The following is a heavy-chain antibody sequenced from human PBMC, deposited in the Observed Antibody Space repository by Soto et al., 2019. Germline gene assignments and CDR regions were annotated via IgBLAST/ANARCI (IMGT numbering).Heavy chain of an antibody. Sequence: GGSLRLSCVASGFSVKDYYMTWMRQTPEKGLEWISTITSSGGNAYYAASVKGRVTISRDNAHNSLYLQMSGLRAEDTALYYCPSDMYTNSVNYFDLWGEGTPAPVSS. CDR1: GFSVKDYY. CDR2: ITSSGGNA. D-gene: IGHD2-2*02. J-gene: IGHJ5*02. CDR3: PSDMYTNSVNYFDL. V-gene: IGHV3-11*01.